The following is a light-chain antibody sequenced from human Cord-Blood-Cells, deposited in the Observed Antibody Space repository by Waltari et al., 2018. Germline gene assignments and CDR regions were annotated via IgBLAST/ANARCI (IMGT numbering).Light chain of an antibody. CDR3: CSYAGSYTWV. V-gene: IGLV2-11*01. Sequence: QSALTQPRSVSGSPGQSVTTSCTGTSSDVGGSNYVSWYQLHPGKAPKLMIYDVSKRPSGVPDRFSGSKSGNTASLTISGLQAEDEADYYCCSYAGSYTWVFGGGTKLTVL. J-gene: IGLJ3*02. CDR1: SSDVGGSNY. CDR2: DVS.